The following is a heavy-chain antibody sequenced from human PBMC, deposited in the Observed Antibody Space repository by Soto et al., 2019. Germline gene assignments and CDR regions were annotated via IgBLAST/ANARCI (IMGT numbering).Heavy chain of an antibody. J-gene: IGHJ5*02. CDR3: ARAIAARDWSDP. V-gene: IGHV3-48*03. CDR1: GFTFSSYE. Sequence: EVQLVESGGGLVQPGGSLRLSCAASGFTFSSYEMNWVRQAPGKGLEWVSYISSSGSTIYYADSVKGRFTISRDNAKNSLYLQMNSLRAEDTAVYYCARAIAARDWSDPWGQGTLVTVSS. CDR2: ISSSGSTI. D-gene: IGHD6-6*01.